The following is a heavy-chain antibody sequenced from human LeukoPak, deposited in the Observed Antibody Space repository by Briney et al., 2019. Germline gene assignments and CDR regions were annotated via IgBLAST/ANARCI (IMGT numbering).Heavy chain of an antibody. CDR2: ISGSGGST. D-gene: IGHD6-13*01. J-gene: IGHJ4*02. CDR1: GFTFSSYA. V-gene: IGHV3-23*01. CDR3: AGSEGSSWNEIGY. Sequence: PGGSLRLSCAVSGFTFSSYAMTWGRQAPGKGLEWVSGISGSGGSTYYADSVKGRFTISRDNSKNTLYLLMNSLRAEDTAVYYCAGSEGSSWNEIGYWGQGSLVTVSS.